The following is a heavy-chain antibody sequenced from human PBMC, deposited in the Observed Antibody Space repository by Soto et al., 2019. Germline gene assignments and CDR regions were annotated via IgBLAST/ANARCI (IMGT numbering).Heavy chain of an antibody. D-gene: IGHD3-16*02. CDR3: AKDLWRQGYCSSTSCYYDYIWGSYRYRVGAFDI. J-gene: IGHJ3*02. Sequence: HPGGSLRLSCAASGFTFYIYAMHGVRQDPGKGLEWVSGISWNSGSIGYADSVKGRFTISRDNAKNSLYLQMNSLRAEDTALYYCAKDLWRQGYCSSTSCYYDYIWGSYRYRVGAFDIWGQGTMVTVSS. V-gene: IGHV3-9*01. CDR1: GFTFYIYA. CDR2: ISWNSGSI.